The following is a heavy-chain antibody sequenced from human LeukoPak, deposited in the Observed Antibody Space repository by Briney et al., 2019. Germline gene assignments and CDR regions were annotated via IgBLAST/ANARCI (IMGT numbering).Heavy chain of an antibody. Sequence: ASVRVSCKTSGYTFSNFGINWVRQAPGQGLEWMGWISGNNDNPNYGQKFQGRFTVTTDSSTSTAYMELRNLRFDDTAVYYCARDGASTDDYWGQGTLVTVSS. D-gene: IGHD2-2*01. CDR2: ISGNNDNP. CDR3: ARDGASTDDY. CDR1: GYTFSNFG. J-gene: IGHJ4*02. V-gene: IGHV1-18*01.